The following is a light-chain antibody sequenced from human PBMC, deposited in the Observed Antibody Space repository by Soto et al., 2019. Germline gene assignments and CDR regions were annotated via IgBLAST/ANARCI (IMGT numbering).Light chain of an antibody. CDR3: MQALQKWV. J-gene: IGKJ4*02. CDR1: QSLLYSNGYNY. CDR2: LCS. V-gene: IGKV2-28*01. Sequence: DIVMTQSPVSLPVTPGEPASISCRSSQSLLYSNGYNYLDWYLQKPGQSPQLLIYLCSNRASGVPDRFSGSGSGTDFTLRISRVEADDVGVYDCMQALQKWVFGGGTKVEIK.